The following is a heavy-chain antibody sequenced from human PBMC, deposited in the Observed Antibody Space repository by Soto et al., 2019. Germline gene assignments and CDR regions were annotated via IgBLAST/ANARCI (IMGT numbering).Heavy chain of an antibody. D-gene: IGHD6-19*01. CDR2: ISWNSGSI. Sequence: SLRLSYAASGFTFDDFAMXWVLQAPGKGLEWVSDISWNSGSIGYADSVKGRFTISRDNAKNSLYLQMNSLRVEDTALYYCAKQSSGWYFDYWGQGTPVTVSS. CDR3: AKQSSGWYFDY. J-gene: IGHJ4*02. CDR1: GFTFDDFA. V-gene: IGHV3-9*01.